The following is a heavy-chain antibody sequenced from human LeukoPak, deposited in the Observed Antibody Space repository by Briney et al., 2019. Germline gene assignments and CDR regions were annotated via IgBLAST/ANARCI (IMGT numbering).Heavy chain of an antibody. CDR1: GFTFTSSA. J-gene: IGHJ6*02. Sequence: SVKVSCKASGFTFTSSAMQWVRQARGQRLEWIGWIVVGSGNTNYAQKLQERVTITRDMSTSTAYMELSSLRSEDTAVYYWAAAGYCSGGSCKPQYYYYYGMDVWGQGTTVTVSS. CDR3: AAAGYCSGGSCKPQYYYYYGMDV. CDR2: IVVGSGNT. V-gene: IGHV1-58*02. D-gene: IGHD2-15*01.